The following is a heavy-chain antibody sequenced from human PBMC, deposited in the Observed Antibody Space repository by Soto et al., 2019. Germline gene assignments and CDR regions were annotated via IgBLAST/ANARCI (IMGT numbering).Heavy chain of an antibody. D-gene: IGHD2-2*01. V-gene: IGHV3-33*01. CDR3: ARDFSNIVVVPAAIGS. CDR2: IWYDGSNK. CDR1: GFTFSNFG. J-gene: IGHJ4*02. Sequence: GGSLRLSCAASGFTFSNFGMHWVRQAPGKGLEWVAVIWYDGSNKYYADSVKGRFTLSRDNSKNTLYLQMNSLRAEDTAVYYCARDFSNIVVVPAAIGSWGQGTLVTVSS.